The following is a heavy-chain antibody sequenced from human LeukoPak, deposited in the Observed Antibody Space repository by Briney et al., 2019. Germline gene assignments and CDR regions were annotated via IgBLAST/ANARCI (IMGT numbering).Heavy chain of an antibody. CDR1: GGSFSGYY. V-gene: IGHV4-34*01. J-gene: IGHJ4*02. CDR2: MNNSGST. Sequence: SETLSLTCAVYGGSFSGYYWSWIRQPPGKGLEWIGEMNNSGSTNYNPTLKSRVTISVDTSKNQFSLELSSVTAADTAVYYCARGPAKDRRWDYWGQGTLVTVSS. CDR3: ARGPAKDRRWDY. D-gene: IGHD2-15*01.